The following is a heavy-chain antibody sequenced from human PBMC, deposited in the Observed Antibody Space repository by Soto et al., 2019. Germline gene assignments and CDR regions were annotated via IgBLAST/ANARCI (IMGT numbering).Heavy chain of an antibody. V-gene: IGHV3-30*03. CDR1: GFTFANYD. J-gene: IGHJ6*02. Sequence: GGSLRLSCAASGFTFANYDTLWVCQAPAKGLEWTSLILHDGSAEYYADSVKSRSTISRDNSKSTLYLQVNSLSTADTGVYYCVRRREGDSFYFYYGMAVWGQGTTVT. D-gene: IGHD4-4*01. CDR2: ILHDGSAE. CDR3: VRRREGDSFYFYYGMAV.